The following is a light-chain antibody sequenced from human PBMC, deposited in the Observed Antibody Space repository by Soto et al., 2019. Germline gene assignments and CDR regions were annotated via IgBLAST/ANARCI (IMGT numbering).Light chain of an antibody. CDR2: SNN. CDR1: SSNLGSHT. CDR3: AAWDDSLNGSVV. Sequence: QTVVTQPPSASGTPGQRVTISCSGSSSNLGSHTVNWYQQLPGTAPKLLIYSNNQRPSGVPDRFSGSKSGTSASLAISGLQSEDEADYYCAAWDDSLNGSVVFGGGTKLTVL. V-gene: IGLV1-44*01. J-gene: IGLJ2*01.